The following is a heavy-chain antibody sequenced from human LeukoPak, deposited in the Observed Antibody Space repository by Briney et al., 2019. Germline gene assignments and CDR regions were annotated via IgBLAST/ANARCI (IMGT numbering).Heavy chain of an antibody. CDR1: GTFFSYS. CDR3: ARDGYYSESSGYYQEAFDI. V-gene: IGHV3-21*01. J-gene: IGHJ3*02. D-gene: IGHD3-22*01. CDR2: IISSGTYI. Sequence: GAPLLLSCAAGGTFFSYSMNWCRRHPPRRVVEGSSIISSGTYILYAASVKGRFTISRDNAKNSLYMQMNSLRVEDTAVYYCARDGYYSESSGYYQEAFDIWGQGTMVTVSS.